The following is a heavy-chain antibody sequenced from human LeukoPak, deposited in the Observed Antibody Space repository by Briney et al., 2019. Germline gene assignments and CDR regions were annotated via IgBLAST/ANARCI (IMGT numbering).Heavy chain of an antibody. Sequence: PGGSLRLSCAASGYTFSDYYMSWIRQAPGKGLEWVSYISSSGSTIYYADSVKGRFTISRDNAKNSLYLQMNSLRAEDTAVYYCARDPGVVVITRGAFDIWGQGTMVTVSS. D-gene: IGHD3-22*01. CDR2: ISSSGSTI. CDR3: ARDPGVVVITRGAFDI. V-gene: IGHV3-11*01. CDR1: GYTFSDYY. J-gene: IGHJ3*02.